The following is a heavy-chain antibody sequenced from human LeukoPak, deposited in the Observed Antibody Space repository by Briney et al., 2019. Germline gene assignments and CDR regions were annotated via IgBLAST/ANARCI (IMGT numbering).Heavy chain of an antibody. Sequence: GGSLRLSCAASGFSFSDYYMSWIRQAPGKGLEWVSYISRSGSATSYADSVKGRFTISRDNAKNSLYLQMNSLRAEDTAVYYCAREPPYYDSSGYYDYWGQGTLVTVPS. V-gene: IGHV3-11*04. CDR3: AREPPYYDSSGYYDY. J-gene: IGHJ4*02. CDR2: ISRSGSAT. CDR1: GFSFSDYY. D-gene: IGHD3-22*01.